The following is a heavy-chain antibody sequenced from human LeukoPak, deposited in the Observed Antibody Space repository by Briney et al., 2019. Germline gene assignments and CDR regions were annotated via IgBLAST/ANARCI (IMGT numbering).Heavy chain of an antibody. CDR3: ARVEMATGNPFDY. J-gene: IGHJ4*02. CDR2: ISSSSSSYI. D-gene: IGHD5-24*01. Sequence: GGSLRLSCAASGFTFSSYSMNWVRQAPGKGLEWVSSISSSSSSYIYYADSVKGRFTISRDNAKNSLYLQMNSLRAADTAVYYCARVEMATGNPFDYWGQGTLVTVSS. V-gene: IGHV3-21*04. CDR1: GFTFSSYS.